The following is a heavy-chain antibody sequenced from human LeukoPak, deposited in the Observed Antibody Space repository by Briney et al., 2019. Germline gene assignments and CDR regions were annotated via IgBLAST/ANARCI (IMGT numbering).Heavy chain of an antibody. CDR3: ARDKGRGSSDY. V-gene: IGHV1-18*04. CDR2: ISAYNGNT. J-gene: IGHJ4*02. Sequence: ASVKVSCKASGYTFTGYYMHWVRQAPGQGLEWMGWISAYNGNTNYAQKLQGRVTMTTDTSTSTAYMELRSLRSDDTAVYYCARDKGRGSSDYWGQGTLVTVSS. CDR1: GYTFTGYY. D-gene: IGHD1-26*01.